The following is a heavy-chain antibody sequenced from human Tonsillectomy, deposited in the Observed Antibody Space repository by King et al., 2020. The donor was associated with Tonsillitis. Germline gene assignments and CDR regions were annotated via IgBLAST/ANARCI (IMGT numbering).Heavy chain of an antibody. V-gene: IGHV3-30*18. D-gene: IGHD4-17*01. CDR2: ISYDGSNK. J-gene: IGHJ4*02. CDR3: AKDWDRVYGDYVGLSI. CDR1: GFTFSSYG. Sequence: VQLVESGGGVVQPGRSLRLSCAASGFTFSSYGMHWVRQAPGKGLEWVAVISYDGSNKYYADSVKGRFTISRDNSKNTLYLQMNSLRAEETAVYYCAKDWDRVYGDYVGLSIWGQGTLVTVSS.